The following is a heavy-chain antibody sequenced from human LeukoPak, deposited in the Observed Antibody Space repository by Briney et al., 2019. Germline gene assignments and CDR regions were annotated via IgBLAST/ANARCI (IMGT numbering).Heavy chain of an antibody. J-gene: IGHJ4*02. CDR1: GYTFTGFY. CDR3: ARGPYDY. CDR2: ISPNSGDT. V-gene: IGHV1-2*02. Sequence: ASVKVSCKASGYTFTGFYIHWVRQAPGPGLEWMGWISPNSGDTNYAQKVQGGGTMTKDTSTNTAYMDLNRLRSDDSAIYYCARGPYDYWGQGTLVTVSS.